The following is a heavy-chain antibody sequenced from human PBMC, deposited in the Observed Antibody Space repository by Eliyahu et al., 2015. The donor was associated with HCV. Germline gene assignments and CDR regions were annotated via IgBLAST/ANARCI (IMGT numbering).Heavy chain of an antibody. J-gene: IGHJ4*02. V-gene: IGHV3-23*01. D-gene: IGHD5-18*01. CDR2: ISTSGGST. CDR3: ANKYSYGPFEY. Sequence: EVQLLESGGGLVQPGGSLXLSCXASGXTFSNFAMSWFRQAPGKGLEWVSTISTSGGSTYYADSVKGRFTISRDNSKNTVYLEMNSLRDEDTAVYYCANKYSYGPFEYWGQGTLVTVSS. CDR1: GXTFSNFA.